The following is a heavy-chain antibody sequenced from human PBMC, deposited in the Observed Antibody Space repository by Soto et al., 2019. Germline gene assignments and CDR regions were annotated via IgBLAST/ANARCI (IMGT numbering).Heavy chain of an antibody. Sequence: PSETLSLTCAVYGGSFSGYYWSWIRQPPGKGLEWIGEINHSGSTNYNPSLKSRVTISVDTSKNQFSLKLSPVTAADTAVYYCARIIVGSSSWYGYYYYYGMDVWGQGTTVTVSS. CDR2: INHSGST. V-gene: IGHV4-34*01. D-gene: IGHD6-13*01. J-gene: IGHJ6*02. CDR1: GGSFSGYY. CDR3: ARIIVGSSSWYGYYYYYGMDV.